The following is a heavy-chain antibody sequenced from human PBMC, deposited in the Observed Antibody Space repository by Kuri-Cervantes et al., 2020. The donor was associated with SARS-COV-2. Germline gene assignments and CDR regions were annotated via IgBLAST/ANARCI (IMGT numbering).Heavy chain of an antibody. V-gene: IGHV3-13*01. CDR3: ARDLAGGYGSGSEFDY. CDR2: IGTAGDT. D-gene: IGHD3-10*01. J-gene: IGHJ4*02. CDR1: GFTFSSYA. Sequence: GGSLRLCCAASGFTFSSYAMHWVRQAPGKGLEWVSAIGTAGDTYYPGSVKGQFTISRENAKNSLYLQMNSLRAEDTAVYYCARDLAGGYGSGSEFDYWGQGTLVTVSS.